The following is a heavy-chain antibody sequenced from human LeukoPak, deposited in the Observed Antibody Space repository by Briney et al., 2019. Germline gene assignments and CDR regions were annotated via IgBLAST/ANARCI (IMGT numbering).Heavy chain of an antibody. D-gene: IGHD6-19*01. J-gene: IGHJ4*02. V-gene: IGHV1-69*05. CDR3: ASQYSSGHFTYYFDY. CDR1: GGTXSSYA. Sequence: SVKVSCKASGGTXSSYAISWVRQAPGQGLEWMGGIIPIFGTANYAQKFQGRVTLTTDTSTSTAYMDLRSLRSDDTAVYYCASQYSSGHFTYYFDYWGQGTLVTDSS. CDR2: IIPIFGTA.